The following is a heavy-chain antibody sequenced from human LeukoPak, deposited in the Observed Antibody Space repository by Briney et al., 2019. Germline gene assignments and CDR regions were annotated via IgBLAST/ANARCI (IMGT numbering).Heavy chain of an antibody. Sequence: SVKVSCKASGGTFSSYAISWVRQAPGQGLEWMGGIIPIFGTANYAQKFQGRVTITADESTSTAYVELSSLRSEDTAVYYCARPMAVAGTDYYYYGMDVWGQGTTVTVSS. D-gene: IGHD6-19*01. V-gene: IGHV1-69*13. J-gene: IGHJ6*02. CDR2: IIPIFGTA. CDR3: ARPMAVAGTDYYYYGMDV. CDR1: GGTFSSYA.